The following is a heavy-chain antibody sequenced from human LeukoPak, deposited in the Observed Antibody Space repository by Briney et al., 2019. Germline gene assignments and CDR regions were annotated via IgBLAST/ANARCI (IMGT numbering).Heavy chain of an antibody. Sequence: SVKVSCKASGGTFSSYAISWVRQAPGQGLEWMGGIIPIFGTANYAQKFQGRVTITADESTSTAYMELSSLRSEDTAVYYCARGHLWVRGVNVADWGQGTLVTVSS. CDR2: IIPIFGTA. J-gene: IGHJ4*02. V-gene: IGHV1-69*13. CDR1: GGTFSSYA. CDR3: ARGHLWVRGVNVAD. D-gene: IGHD3-10*01.